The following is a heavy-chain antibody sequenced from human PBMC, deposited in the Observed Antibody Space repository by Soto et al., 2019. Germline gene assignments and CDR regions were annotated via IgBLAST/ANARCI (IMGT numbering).Heavy chain of an antibody. CDR2: IWYDGSNK. Sequence: GGSLRLSCAASGFTFSSCGMHWVRQAPGKGLEWVANIWYDGSNKYYVDSVKGRFTISRDNSQNTVYLQMNSLRAEGTAVYYCARYSSGLDYWGQGTLVTASS. J-gene: IGHJ4*02. D-gene: IGHD6-19*01. CDR1: GFTFSSCG. V-gene: IGHV3-33*01. CDR3: ARYSSGLDY.